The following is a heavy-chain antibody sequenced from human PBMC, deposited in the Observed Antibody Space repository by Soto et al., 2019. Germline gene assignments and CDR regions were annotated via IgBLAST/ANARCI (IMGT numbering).Heavy chain of an antibody. CDR3: ARDGPMDRAFDI. CDR1: GYTFTSHD. Sequence: ASVKVSCKASGYTFTSHDISWVRQAPGQGLEWMGWISAYNGNTNYAQNLQGRVTMTTDTSTSTAYMDLRSLRSDDTAVYYCARDGPMDRAFDIWGQGTMVTVSS. V-gene: IGHV1-18*04. CDR2: ISAYNGNT. J-gene: IGHJ3*02. D-gene: IGHD3-10*01.